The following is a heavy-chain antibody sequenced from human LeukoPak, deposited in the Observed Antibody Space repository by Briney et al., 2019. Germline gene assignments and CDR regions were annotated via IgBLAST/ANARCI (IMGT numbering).Heavy chain of an antibody. J-gene: IGHJ4*02. CDR3: AKGEHEHFDY. CDR1: GFTFSSYA. V-gene: IGHV3-23*01. Sequence: GGSLRLSCAASGFTFSSYAMSWVRQAPGKGLEWVSAISGSGGSTYYADSVKGRFTISRDDSKNTLHLQMNSLRAEDTAVYYGAKGEHEHFDYWGQGTLVTVSS. D-gene: IGHD1/OR15-1a*01. CDR2: ISGSGGST.